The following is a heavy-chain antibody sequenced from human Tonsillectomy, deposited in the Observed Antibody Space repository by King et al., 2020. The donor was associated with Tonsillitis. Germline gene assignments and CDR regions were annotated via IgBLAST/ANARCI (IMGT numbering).Heavy chain of an antibody. CDR1: GFTFSDHY. Sequence: VQLVESGGGLVQPGGSLRLSCAASGFTFSDHYMDWVRQAPGKGLEWVGRTRNKANSYTTEYAPSVKGRCTISRDDSKNSLYLQMNSLKTEDTAVYYCARDRVGATGYFDYWGQGTLVTVSS. J-gene: IGHJ4*02. D-gene: IGHD1-26*01. CDR2: TRNKANSYTT. V-gene: IGHV3-72*01. CDR3: ARDRVGATGYFDY.